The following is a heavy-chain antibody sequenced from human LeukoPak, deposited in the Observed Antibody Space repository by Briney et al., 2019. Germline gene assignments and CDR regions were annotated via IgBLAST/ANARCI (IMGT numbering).Heavy chain of an antibody. Sequence: ASVKVSCKASGYTFTSYWIGWVRQMPGKGLEWMGIIYPGDSDTRYSPSFQGQVTISADKSISTAYLQWSSLKASDTAMYYCARAGGRVVVKNFDYWGQGTLVTVSS. CDR1: GYTFTSYW. D-gene: IGHD3-22*01. CDR2: IYPGDSDT. V-gene: IGHV5-51*01. J-gene: IGHJ4*02. CDR3: ARAGGRVVVKNFDY.